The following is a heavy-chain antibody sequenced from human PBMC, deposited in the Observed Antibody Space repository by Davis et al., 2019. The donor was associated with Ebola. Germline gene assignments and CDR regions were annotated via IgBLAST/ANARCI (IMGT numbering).Heavy chain of an antibody. Sequence: PGGSLRLSCAASGFIFSSYAMSWVRQAPGKGLGWVSSISVRSITYHADSVKGRFTISRENSKNTLYLQMNSLRAEDTAVYYCAKVHPPTTVTTGWFDPWGQGTLVTVSS. CDR3: AKVHPPTTVTTGWFDP. J-gene: IGHJ5*02. V-gene: IGHV3-23*01. CDR1: GFIFSSYA. CDR2: ISVRSIT. D-gene: IGHD4-17*01.